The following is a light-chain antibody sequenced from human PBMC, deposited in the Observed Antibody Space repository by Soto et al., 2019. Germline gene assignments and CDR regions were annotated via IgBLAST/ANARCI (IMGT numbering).Light chain of an antibody. Sequence: IPFTHSQATLSMSPCERATLSFSASQSLSSSSLAWYQQKPGHAPRLLISGASSRAADIPDRFSGSGSGTDFTLTINRLEPEDFAVYYCQQYDSSPRTFGQGTKVDIK. J-gene: IGKJ1*01. CDR1: QSLSSSS. CDR2: GAS. CDR3: QQYDSSPRT. V-gene: IGKV3-20*01.